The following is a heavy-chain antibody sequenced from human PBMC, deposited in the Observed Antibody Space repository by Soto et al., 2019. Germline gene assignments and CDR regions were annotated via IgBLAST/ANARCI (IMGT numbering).Heavy chain of an antibody. CDR2: IYPGDSDT. D-gene: IGHD3-3*01. J-gene: IGHJ5*02. CDR3: ARHKLYDFWSGYSSYNWFDP. V-gene: IGHV5-51*01. CDR1: GYSFAGYW. Sequence: GESLKISCRGSGYSFAGYWVGWVRQMPGKGLEWMGIIYPGDSDTRYSPSFQGQVTISADKSISTAYLQWSSLKASDTAMYYCARHKLYDFWSGYSSYNWFDPWGQGTLVTVSS.